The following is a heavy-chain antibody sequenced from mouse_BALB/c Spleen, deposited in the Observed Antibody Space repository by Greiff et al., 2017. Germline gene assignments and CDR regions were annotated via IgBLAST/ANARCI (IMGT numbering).Heavy chain of an antibody. Sequence: EVNVVESGGGLVKPGGSLKLSCAASGFTFSSYAMSWVRQTPEKRLEWVATISSGGSYTYYPDSVKGRFTISRDNAKNTLYLQMSSLRSEDTAMYYCARLPHYYGSSYYFDYWGQGTTLTGSS. CDR1: GFTFSSYA. D-gene: IGHD1-1*01. J-gene: IGHJ2*01. CDR3: ARLPHYYGSSYYFDY. V-gene: IGHV5-9-3*01. CDR2: ISSGGSYT.